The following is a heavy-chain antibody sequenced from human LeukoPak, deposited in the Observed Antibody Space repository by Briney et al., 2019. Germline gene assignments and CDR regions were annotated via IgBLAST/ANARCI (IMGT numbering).Heavy chain of an antibody. J-gene: IGHJ6*03. CDR3: ARALQLIYYYYMDV. CDR2: KKQDGSEK. D-gene: IGHD1-1*01. Sequence: GGFLRLSCAASGFTFSSYGMTWVRQAPGKGREWVANKKQDGSEKYYVDSVKGRFTISRDNAKNSLYLQMNSLRAEDTAVYYCARALQLIYYYYMDVWGKGTTVTVSS. V-gene: IGHV3-7*01. CDR1: GFTFSSYG.